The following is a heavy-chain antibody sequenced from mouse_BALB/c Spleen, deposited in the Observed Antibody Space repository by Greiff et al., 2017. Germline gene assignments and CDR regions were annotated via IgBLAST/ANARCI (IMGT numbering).Heavy chain of an antibody. V-gene: IGHV2-6-2*01. Sequence: VNLVESGPDLVAPSQSLSITCTVSGFSLTSYGVHWVRQPPGKGLEWLVVIWSDGSTTYNSALKSRLSISKDNSKSQVFLKMNSLQTDDTAMYYCARHEGFYWYFDVWGAGTTVTVSS. J-gene: IGHJ1*01. CDR2: IWSDGST. CDR1: GFSLTSYG. CDR3: ARHEGFYWYFDV.